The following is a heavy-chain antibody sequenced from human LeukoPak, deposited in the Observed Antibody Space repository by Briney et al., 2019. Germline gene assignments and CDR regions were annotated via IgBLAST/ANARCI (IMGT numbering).Heavy chain of an antibody. Sequence: WASVKVSCKASGGTFSSYAISWVRQAPGQGLEWMGGIIPIFGTANYAQKFQGRVTITADESTSTAYMELSSLRSEGTAVYYCARDRTGEAPGDYWGQGTLVTVSS. D-gene: IGHD1-14*01. CDR2: IIPIFGTA. CDR1: GGTFSSYA. V-gene: IGHV1-69*13. CDR3: ARDRTGEAPGDY. J-gene: IGHJ4*02.